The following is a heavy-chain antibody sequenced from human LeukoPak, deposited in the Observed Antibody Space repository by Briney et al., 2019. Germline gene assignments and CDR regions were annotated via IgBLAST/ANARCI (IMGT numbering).Heavy chain of an antibody. CDR2: INPSGGST. V-gene: IGHV1-46*01. CDR1: GYTFTSNY. Sequence: ASVKVSCKAFGYTFTSNYMHWVRQAPGQGLEWMGIINPSGGSTSYAQKFQGRVTMTRDMSTSTVYMELSSLRSEDTAVYYCARDPREDYVWGSYRYYYYMDVWGKGTTVTVSS. D-gene: IGHD3-16*02. J-gene: IGHJ6*03. CDR3: ARDPREDYVWGSYRYYYYMDV.